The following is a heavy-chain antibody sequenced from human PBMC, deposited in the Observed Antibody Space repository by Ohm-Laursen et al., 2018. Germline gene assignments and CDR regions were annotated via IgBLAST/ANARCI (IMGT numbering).Heavy chain of an antibody. CDR2: ISGSGGST. CDR3: AKDPGYSSSWSNFDY. CDR1: GFTFSSYA. J-gene: IGHJ4*02. Sequence: SLRLSCSASGFTFSSYAMSWVRQAPGKGLEWVSAISGSGGSTYYADSVKGRFTISRDKSKKTLYLQMNSLRAEDTAVYYCAKDPGYSSSWSNFDYWGQGTLVTVSS. D-gene: IGHD6-13*01. V-gene: IGHV3-23*01.